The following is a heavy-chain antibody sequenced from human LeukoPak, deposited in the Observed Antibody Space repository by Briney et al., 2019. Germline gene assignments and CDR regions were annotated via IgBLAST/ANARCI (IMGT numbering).Heavy chain of an antibody. CDR3: AREPLGVVPAAIHY. CDR1: GGTFSSYA. D-gene: IGHD2-2*01. Sequence: SVKVSCKASGGTFSSYAISWVRQAPGQGLEWMGRIIPIFGTANYAQKFQGRVTITTHESTSTAYMELSSLRSEDTAVYYCAREPLGVVPAAIHYWGQGTLVTVSS. J-gene: IGHJ4*02. CDR2: IIPIFGTA. V-gene: IGHV1-69*05.